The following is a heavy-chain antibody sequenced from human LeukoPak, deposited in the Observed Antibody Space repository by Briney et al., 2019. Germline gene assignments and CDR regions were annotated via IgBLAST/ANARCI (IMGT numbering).Heavy chain of an antibody. CDR3: ARYWVVAAAGTDAFDI. V-gene: IGHV4-39*07. D-gene: IGHD6-13*01. CDR1: GGSISSGDYY. CDR2: INHSGST. Sequence: NASETLSLTCTVSGGSISSGDYYWSWIRQPPGKGLEWIGEINHSGSTNYNPSLKSRVTISVDTSKNQFSLKLSSVTAADTAVYYCARYWVVAAAGTDAFDIWGQGTMVTVSS. J-gene: IGHJ3*02.